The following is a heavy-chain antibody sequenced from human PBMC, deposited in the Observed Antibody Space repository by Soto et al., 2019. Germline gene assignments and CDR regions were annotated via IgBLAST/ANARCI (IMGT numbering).Heavy chain of an antibody. V-gene: IGHV3-33*01. CDR1: GFTFSSYG. Sequence: QVQLVESGGGVVQPGRSLRLSCAASGFTFSSYGMHWVRQAPGKGLEWVAVIWYDGSNKYYADSVKGRFTISRDNSKNTLYLQMNRLRAEDTAVYYCARHRRNRFVDGMDVWGQGTTVTVSS. D-gene: IGHD3-16*02. J-gene: IGHJ6*02. CDR3: ARHRRNRFVDGMDV. CDR2: IWYDGSNK.